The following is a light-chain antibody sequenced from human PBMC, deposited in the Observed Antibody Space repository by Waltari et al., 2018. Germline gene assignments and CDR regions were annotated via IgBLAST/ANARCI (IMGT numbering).Light chain of an antibody. J-gene: IGKJ2*01. V-gene: IGKV1-39*01. Sequence: DIQMTQSPSSLSASVGDRVTITGRANQRIKRYLNWYQQKPGKAPQLLIYGASSLQSGVPSGFSGSGSETDVTLTISRLQPEDSATYYCQQSYSSPYTFGQGTKLEIK. CDR2: GAS. CDR1: QRIKRY. CDR3: QQSYSSPYT.